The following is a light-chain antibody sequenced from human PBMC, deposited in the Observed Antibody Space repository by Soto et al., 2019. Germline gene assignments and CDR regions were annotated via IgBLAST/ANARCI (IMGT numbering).Light chain of an antibody. Sequence: EIVLTQSPVILSLSPGDRATLSCRASQSVSSFIAWYQQKPGQAPRLLIYDAFNRASGIPARFSGSGSGTDFTLTISSLEPEYFAVYYCQQRSSWPSFGPGTKVDVK. J-gene: IGKJ3*01. CDR2: DAF. CDR3: QQRSSWPS. V-gene: IGKV3-11*01. CDR1: QSVSSF.